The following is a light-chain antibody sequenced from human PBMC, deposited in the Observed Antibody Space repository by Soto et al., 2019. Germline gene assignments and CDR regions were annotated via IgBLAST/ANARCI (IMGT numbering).Light chain of an antibody. V-gene: IGKV3-20*01. J-gene: IGKJ3*01. CDR2: GAS. Sequence: EIVLMQSPDTLSLSPGERATLSCRASESISSHYIAWYQQKPGQAPRLLIFGASTRATGIPDRFSGSWSVTDFTLTISILEPEDFAVYYCHNFCVSPFPFGSGTKVDI. CDR3: HNFCVSPFP. CDR1: ESISSHY.